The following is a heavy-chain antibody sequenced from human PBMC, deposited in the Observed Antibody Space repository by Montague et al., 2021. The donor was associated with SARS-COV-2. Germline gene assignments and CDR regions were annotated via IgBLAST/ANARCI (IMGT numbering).Heavy chain of an antibody. Sequence: CAISGDSVSSNTVAWNWFRQSPSRGLEWLGRTYYRSKWYNDYAVPMQSRVTINPDTSKNQFSLHVNSVTPEDTAVYYCARDSEYPIDYWGQGLLVTVSS. CDR2: TYYRSKWYN. D-gene: IGHD6-6*01. CDR3: ARDSEYPIDY. CDR1: GDSVSSNTVA. V-gene: IGHV6-1*01. J-gene: IGHJ4*02.